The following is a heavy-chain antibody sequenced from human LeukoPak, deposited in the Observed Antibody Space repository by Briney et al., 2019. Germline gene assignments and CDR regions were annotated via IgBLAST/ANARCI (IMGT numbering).Heavy chain of an antibody. CDR3: ARGHYGVLAASYKWTPDY. D-gene: IGHD3-9*01. Sequence: GGSLRLSCAASGFTFNTFNMNWVRQAPGKGLEWVSSIIMGGDYIYYADSVKGRFTTSRDNAKHSLSLQLNSLRVEDTAVYYCARGHYGVLAASYKWTPDYWGQGTLVTVSS. J-gene: IGHJ4*02. V-gene: IGHV3-21*01. CDR1: GFTFNTFN. CDR2: IIMGGDYI.